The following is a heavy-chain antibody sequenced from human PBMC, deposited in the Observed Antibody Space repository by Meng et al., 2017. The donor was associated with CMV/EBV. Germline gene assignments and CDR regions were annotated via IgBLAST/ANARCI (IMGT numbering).Heavy chain of an antibody. CDR1: GGSISSYY. Sequence: QLQGLGPGLGKPSEPLSLTCTVSGGSISSYYWSWIRQPAGKGLEWIGRIYTSGSTNYNPSLKSRVTMSVDTSKNQFSLKLSSVTAADTAVYYCARDLMNCSSTSCANWFDPWGQGTLVTVSS. CDR2: IYTSGST. CDR3: ARDLMNCSSTSCANWFDP. J-gene: IGHJ5*02. D-gene: IGHD2-2*01. V-gene: IGHV4-4*07.